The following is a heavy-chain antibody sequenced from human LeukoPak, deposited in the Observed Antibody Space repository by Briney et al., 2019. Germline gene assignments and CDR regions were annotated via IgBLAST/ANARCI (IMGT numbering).Heavy chain of an antibody. J-gene: IGHJ4*02. CDR3: ATGGSWNFDY. CDR2: IYYSGST. D-gene: IGHD2-15*01. V-gene: IGHV4-31*03. Sequence: SQTLSLTCTVSGGSISSGGYYWSWIRQHPGKGLEWIGYIYYSGSTYYNPSLKSRVTISVDTSKNQFSLKLSSVTAADTAVYYCATGGSWNFDYWGQGTLVTVSS. CDR1: GGSISSGGYY.